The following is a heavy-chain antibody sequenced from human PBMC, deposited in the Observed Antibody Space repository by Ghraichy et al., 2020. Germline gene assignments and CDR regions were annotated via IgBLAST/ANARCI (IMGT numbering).Heavy chain of an antibody. CDR1: GYTFTAYY. J-gene: IGHJ3*02. CDR2: INPNGGGT. Sequence: ASVKVSCKASGYTFTAYYIHWVRQAPGQGLEWMGRINPNGGGTNSAQKFRGRVTLTRDTSINTAYMELSSLTSDDSAMYYCARVITAYTNGWPGFDSWGQGTMVTVSS. CDR3: ARVITAYTNGWPGFDS. D-gene: IGHD6-19*01. V-gene: IGHV1-2*06.